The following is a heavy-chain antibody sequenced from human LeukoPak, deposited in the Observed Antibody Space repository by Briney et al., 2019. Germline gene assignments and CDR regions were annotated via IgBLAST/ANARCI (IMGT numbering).Heavy chain of an antibody. CDR1: GFTVSSNY. Sequence: GGSLRLSCAASGFTVSSNYMSWVRQAPGKGLEWVSEIYSDGSTYYAASVKGRFTISRDNAKNSLYLQMNSLRAEDTAVYYCARGPYGSGSYHDYWGQGTLVTVSS. CDR2: IYSDGST. CDR3: ARGPYGSGSYHDY. D-gene: IGHD3-10*01. V-gene: IGHV3-53*01. J-gene: IGHJ4*02.